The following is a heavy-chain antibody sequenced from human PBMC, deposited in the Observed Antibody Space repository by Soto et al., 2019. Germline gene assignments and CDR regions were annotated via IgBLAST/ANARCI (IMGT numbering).Heavy chain of an antibody. V-gene: IGHV1-69*02. CDR1: GGTFSSYT. J-gene: IGHJ3*02. CDR2: IIPILGIA. CDR3: ARMNYDILTGYQNDAFDI. Sequence: GPSVKVSCKASGGTFSSYTISWVRQAPGQGLEWMGRIIPILGIANYAQKFQGRVTITADKSTSTAYMELSSLRSEDTAVYYCARMNYDILTGYQNDAFDIWGQGTMVTVSS. D-gene: IGHD3-9*01.